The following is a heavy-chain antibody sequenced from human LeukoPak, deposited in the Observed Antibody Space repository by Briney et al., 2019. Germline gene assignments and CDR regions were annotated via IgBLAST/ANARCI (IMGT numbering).Heavy chain of an antibody. Sequence: PGGSLRLSCAASGFTFSSYAMHWVRQAPGKGLEWVAVISYDGSNKYYADSVKGRFTISRDNSKNTLYLQMNSLRAEDTAVYYCANRWAGYYGMDVWGQGTTVTVSS. J-gene: IGHJ6*02. CDR2: ISYDGSNK. CDR3: ANRWAGYYGMDV. CDR1: GFTFSSYA. D-gene: IGHD6-13*01. V-gene: IGHV3-30*04.